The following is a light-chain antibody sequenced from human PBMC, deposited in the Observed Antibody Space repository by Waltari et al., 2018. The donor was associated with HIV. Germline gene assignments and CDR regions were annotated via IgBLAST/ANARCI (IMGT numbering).Light chain of an antibody. J-gene: IGLJ2*01. CDR2: SNK. CDR1: SSNIGRNT. CDR3: ALWDDSLNGVL. V-gene: IGLV1-44*01. Sequence: QSELSQPPSASGTPGQRVAISCSGSSSNIGRNTVNWSQQLPGTAPKLLLYSNKQRPSGVPDRCSGSKSGTSASLAITGLQSEDEADYYCALWDDSLNGVLFGGGTKLTVL.